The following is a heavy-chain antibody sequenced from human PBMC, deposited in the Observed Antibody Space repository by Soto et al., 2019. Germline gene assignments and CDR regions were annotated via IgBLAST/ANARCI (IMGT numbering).Heavy chain of an antibody. J-gene: IGHJ4*02. D-gene: IGHD2-15*01. CDR2: IYYSGST. CDR3: ARRGVSSYYSNY. CDR1: GGSISDSSYF. V-gene: IGHV4-39*01. Sequence: QLQLQESGPGLVKPSETLSLTCTVSGGSISDSSYFWDWIRQPPGKGLEWIGNIYYSGSTYYNLSLKSRVNISVDTSKNQFSLKLSSVTAADTAVYYCARRGVSSYYSNYWGLGTLVTVSS.